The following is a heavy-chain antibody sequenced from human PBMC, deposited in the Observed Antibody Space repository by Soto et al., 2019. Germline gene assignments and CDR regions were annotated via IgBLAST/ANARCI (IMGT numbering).Heavy chain of an antibody. CDR3: AKVIGAVDTAMGDYYYYGMDV. J-gene: IGHJ6*02. CDR2: ISGSGGST. V-gene: IGHV3-23*01. CDR1: GFTFSSYA. D-gene: IGHD5-18*01. Sequence: GGSLRLSCAASGFTFSSYAMSWVRQAPGKGLEWVSAISGSGGSTYYADSVKGRFTISRDNSKNTLYLQMNSLRAEDTAVYYCAKVIGAVDTAMGDYYYYGMDVWGQGTTVTVSS.